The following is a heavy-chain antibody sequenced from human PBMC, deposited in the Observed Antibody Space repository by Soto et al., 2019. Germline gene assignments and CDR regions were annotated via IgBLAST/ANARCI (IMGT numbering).Heavy chain of an antibody. V-gene: IGHV3-23*01. D-gene: IGHD6-19*01. CDR2: ISGSGGST. Sequence: GGSLILSCAASVFTFSSDAMSWFRQAPGKGLEWVSAISGSGGSTYYADSVKGRFTISRDNSKNTLYLQMNSLRAEDTAVYYCAKGLYSSGWSRGFDYWGQGTPVTVSS. CDR1: VFTFSSDA. J-gene: IGHJ4*02. CDR3: AKGLYSSGWSRGFDY.